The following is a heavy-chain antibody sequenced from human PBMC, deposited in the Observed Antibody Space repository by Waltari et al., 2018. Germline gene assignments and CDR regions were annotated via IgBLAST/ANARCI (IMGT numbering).Heavy chain of an antibody. D-gene: IGHD3-10*01. CDR1: GFSLSTSGVG. J-gene: IGHJ6*03. CDR2: IYWDDDK. V-gene: IGHV2-5*02. Sequence: QITLKESGPTLVKPTQTLTLTCTFSGFSLSTSGVGVGWIRQPPGKALEWLALIYWDDDKRYSPSLKSRLTITKDTSKNQVVLTMTNMDPVDTATYYCAHSLSGSGGYRPFYYYYYMDVWGKGTTVTVSS. CDR3: AHSLSGSGGYRPFYYYYYMDV.